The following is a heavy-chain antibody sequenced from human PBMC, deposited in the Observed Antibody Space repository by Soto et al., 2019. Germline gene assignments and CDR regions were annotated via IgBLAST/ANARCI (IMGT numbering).Heavy chain of an antibody. CDR3: AMVDFWSGYRNFDY. CDR2: ISAYNGNT. D-gene: IGHD3-3*01. V-gene: IGHV1-18*01. J-gene: IGHJ4*02. Sequence: ASVKVSCKASGYTFTSYGISWVRQAPGQRLEGMGWISAYNGNTNYAQKLQGRITMTTNTSTSTAYIELRSLRTDDTAVYYCAMVDFWSGYRNFDYWGQGTLVTVSS. CDR1: GYTFTSYG.